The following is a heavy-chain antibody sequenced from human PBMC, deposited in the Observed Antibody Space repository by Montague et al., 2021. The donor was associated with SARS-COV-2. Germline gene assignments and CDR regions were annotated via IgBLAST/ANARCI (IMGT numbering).Heavy chain of an antibody. CDR3: ARTYHYDSSGFPGPYYFDF. CDR1: GFMFHLYA. V-gene: IGHV3-30*17. J-gene: IGHJ4*02. Sequence: LSCAASGFMFHLYAMHWVRQAPGQGLEWVAVISYDGSNEFYADSVQGRFTISRDNSGNTVSLQMHSLRAEDTAVYYCARTYHYDSSGFPGPYYFDFRGQGTPVTVSS. CDR2: ISYDGSNE. D-gene: IGHD3-22*01.